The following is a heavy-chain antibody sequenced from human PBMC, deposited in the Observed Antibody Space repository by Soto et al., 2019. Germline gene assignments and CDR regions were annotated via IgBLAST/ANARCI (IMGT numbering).Heavy chain of an antibody. Sequence: ASVKVSCKTSGYIFTSYGIGWVRQAPGQGLEWMGWINTYNGKTNYAQNLQGRVTLTTDTSTSTAYMELRSLRSNDTAIYYCAMVDVYVTPSPQDVWGQGTTVTVS. D-gene: IGHD3-16*01. J-gene: IGHJ6*02. CDR3: AMVDVYVTPSPQDV. CDR1: GYIFTSYG. CDR2: INTYNGKT. V-gene: IGHV1-18*01.